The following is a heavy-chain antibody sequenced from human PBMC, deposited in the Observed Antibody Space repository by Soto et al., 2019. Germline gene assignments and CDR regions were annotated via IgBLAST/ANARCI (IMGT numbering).Heavy chain of an antibody. J-gene: IGHJ6*02. D-gene: IGHD5-12*01. CDR1: GFTFSSYA. Sequence: EVQLLESGGGLVQPGGSLRLSCAASGFTFSSYAMSWVRQAPGKGLEWVSAIRGSGGSTYYADSVKGRFTISRDNSMHTLYLQMNSLRAEDTAVYYCAPRPPDGYNFFHYGMDVWGQGTTVTVSS. CDR3: APRPPDGYNFFHYGMDV. V-gene: IGHV3-23*01. CDR2: IRGSGGST.